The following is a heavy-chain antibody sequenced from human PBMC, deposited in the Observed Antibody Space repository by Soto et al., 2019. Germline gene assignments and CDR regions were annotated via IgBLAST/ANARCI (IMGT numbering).Heavy chain of an antibody. CDR1: GYTLTELS. J-gene: IGHJ4*02. CDR3: ATAEVGATHVWYYFDY. Sequence: ASVKVSCKVSGYTLTELSMQWVRQAPGKGLEWMGGFDPEDGETIYAQKFQGRVTMTEDTSTDTAYMELSSLRSEDTAVYYCATAEVGATHVWYYFDYWGQGTLVTVSS. V-gene: IGHV1-24*01. CDR2: FDPEDGET. D-gene: IGHD1-26*01.